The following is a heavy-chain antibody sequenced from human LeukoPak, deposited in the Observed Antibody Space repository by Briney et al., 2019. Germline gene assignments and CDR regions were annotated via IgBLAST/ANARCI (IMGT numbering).Heavy chain of an antibody. J-gene: IGHJ5*02. CDR3: TTDRPGPWGGWYPDWFDP. Sequence: GGSLRLSCAASGFTFSSYAMSWVRQAPGKGLEWVSAISGSGGSTYYADSVKGRFTISRDNSKNTLFLQMNSLRADDTAVYYCTTDRPGPWGGWYPDWFDPWGQGTLVTVSS. D-gene: IGHD6-19*01. CDR1: GFTFSSYA. V-gene: IGHV3-23*01. CDR2: ISGSGGST.